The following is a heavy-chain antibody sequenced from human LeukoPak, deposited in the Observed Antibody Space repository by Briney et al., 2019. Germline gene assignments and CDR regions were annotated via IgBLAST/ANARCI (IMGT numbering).Heavy chain of an antibody. V-gene: IGHV4-34*01. J-gene: IGHJ6*02. CDR1: GGSFSGYY. D-gene: IGHD1-1*01. CDR3: ASGLAPPYYYYGMDV. CDR2: INHSGST. Sequence: SETLSLTCAVCGGSFSGYYWSWIRQPPGKGLEWIGEINHSGSTNYNPSLKSRVTISVDTSKNQFSLKPSSVTAADTAVYYCASGLAPPYYYYGMDVWGQGTTVTVSS.